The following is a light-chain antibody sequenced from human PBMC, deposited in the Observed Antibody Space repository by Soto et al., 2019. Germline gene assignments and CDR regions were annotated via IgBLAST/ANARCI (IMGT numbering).Light chain of an antibody. CDR3: CSFTTSSTYV. CDR2: EVS. V-gene: IGLV2-18*02. J-gene: IGLJ1*01. CDR1: SSDVGSYNR. Sequence: QSVLTQPPSVSGSPGQSVTISCTGTSSDVGSYNRVSWYQQPPDTAPKVMIYEVSNRPSGVPDRFSGSKSGNTASLTISGLQAEDEADYYCCSFTTSSTYVFGTGTKLTVL.